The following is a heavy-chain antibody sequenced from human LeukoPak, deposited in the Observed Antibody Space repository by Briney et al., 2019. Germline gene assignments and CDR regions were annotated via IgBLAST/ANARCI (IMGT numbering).Heavy chain of an antibody. J-gene: IGHJ5*02. CDR3: ARSRGSYYYDSSGLGNGFDP. CDR1: GGSISSYY. CDR2: IYYSGST. V-gene: IGHV4-59*01. Sequence: SETLSLTCTVSGGSISSYYWSWIRQPPGKGLEWIGYIYYSGSTNYNPSLKSRVTISVDTSKNQFSLKLSSVTAADTAVYYCARSRGSYYYDSSGLGNGFDPWGQGTLVTVSS. D-gene: IGHD3-22*01.